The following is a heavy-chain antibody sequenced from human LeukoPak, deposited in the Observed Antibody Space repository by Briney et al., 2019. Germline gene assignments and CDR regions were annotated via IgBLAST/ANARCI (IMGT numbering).Heavy chain of an antibody. CDR2: IFYSGST. J-gene: IGHJ4*02. V-gene: IGHV4-39*01. D-gene: IGHD6-13*01. CDR3: ARRGITYSSSFFAY. Sequence: SETLSLTCTVSGDSIGNSNYYWAWVRQPPGKGLEWLGSIFYSGSTYYNPSLKSRVTISVDTSKNQFSLNLHSVTAADTATYYCARRGITYSSSFFAYYGQGTLVTVSS. CDR1: GDSIGNSNYY.